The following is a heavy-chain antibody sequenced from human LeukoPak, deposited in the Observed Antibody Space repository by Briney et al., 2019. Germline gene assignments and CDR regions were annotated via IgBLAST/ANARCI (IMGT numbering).Heavy chain of an antibody. CDR2: ISWNSGSI. J-gene: IGHJ4*02. CDR1: GFTFDDYA. Sequence: GGSLRLSCAASGFTFDDYAMHWVRQAPGKGLEWVSGISWNSGSIGYADSVKGRFTISRDNAKNSLYLQMNSLRAEDTALYYCAREASGSYYNYFDYWGQGTLVTVS. CDR3: AREASGSYYNYFDY. V-gene: IGHV3-9*01. D-gene: IGHD1-26*01.